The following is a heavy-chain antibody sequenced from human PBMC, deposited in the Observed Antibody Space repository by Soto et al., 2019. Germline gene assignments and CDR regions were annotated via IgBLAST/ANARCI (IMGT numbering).Heavy chain of an antibody. CDR3: AKDCYDSSGYDAFDI. CDR1: GFTFSSYG. J-gene: IGHJ3*02. Sequence: GGSLRLSCAASGFTFSSYGMHWVRQAPGKGLEWVAVISYDGSNKYYADSVKGRFTISRDNSKNTLYLQMNSLRAEDTAVYYCAKDCYDSSGYDAFDIWGQGTMVTVS. CDR2: ISYDGSNK. D-gene: IGHD3-22*01. V-gene: IGHV3-30*18.